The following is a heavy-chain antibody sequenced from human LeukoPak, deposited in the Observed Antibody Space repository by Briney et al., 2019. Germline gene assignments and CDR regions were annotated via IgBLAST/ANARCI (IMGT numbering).Heavy chain of an antibody. V-gene: IGHV3-20*04. CDR2: INWNGGST. CDR3: ARDHGGAFDY. CDR1: GFTFDDYG. J-gene: IGHJ4*02. D-gene: IGHD3-10*01. Sequence: GGSLRLSCAASGFTFDDYGMSWVRQAPGKGLEWVSGINWNGGSTGYTDSVKGRFTISRDTAKNSLYLQMNSLRAEDTALYYCARDHGGAFDYWGQGTLVTVSS.